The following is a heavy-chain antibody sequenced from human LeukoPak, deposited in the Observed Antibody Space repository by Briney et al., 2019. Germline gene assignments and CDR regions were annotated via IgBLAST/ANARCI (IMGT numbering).Heavy chain of an antibody. Sequence: PSETLSLTCTVSGASIRSGDYYWSWIRQPPGKGLEWIGYIYDSGSTYYNPSLKSRLTISVDTSKNQFSLNLSSVTAADTAVYYCARHDRIIASPLVWGQGILVTVSS. CDR3: ARHDRIIASPLV. CDR2: IYDSGST. V-gene: IGHV4-30-4*01. J-gene: IGHJ4*02. D-gene: IGHD2/OR15-2a*01. CDR1: GASIRSGDYY.